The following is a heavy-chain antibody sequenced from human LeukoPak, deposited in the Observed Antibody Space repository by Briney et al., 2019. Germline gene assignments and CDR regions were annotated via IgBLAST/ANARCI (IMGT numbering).Heavy chain of an antibody. CDR3: ARIPWGYYYGSGSSGSGYYYYMDV. CDR2: IYYSGST. Sequence: SETLSLTCTVSGGSISSYYWSWIRQPPGKGLEWIGYIYYSGSTNYNPSLKSRVTISVDTSKNRFSLNLSSVTAADTAVYYCARIPWGYYYGSGSSGSGYYYYMDVWGKGTTVTISS. J-gene: IGHJ6*03. D-gene: IGHD3-10*01. CDR1: GGSISSYY. V-gene: IGHV4-59*01.